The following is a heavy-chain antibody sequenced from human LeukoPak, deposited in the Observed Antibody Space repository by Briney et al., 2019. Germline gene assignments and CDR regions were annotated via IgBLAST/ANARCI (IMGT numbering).Heavy chain of an antibody. CDR1: GFTFSSYG. CDR3: AREDGDYFDY. D-gene: IGHD4-17*01. Sequence: GGSLRLSCAASGFTFSSYGMHWVRQAPGKGLEWVAVKSYDGSNKYYADSVKGRFTISRDNSKNTLYLQMNSLRAEDTAVYYCAREDGDYFDYWGQGTLVTVSS. V-gene: IGHV3-30*03. J-gene: IGHJ4*02. CDR2: KSYDGSNK.